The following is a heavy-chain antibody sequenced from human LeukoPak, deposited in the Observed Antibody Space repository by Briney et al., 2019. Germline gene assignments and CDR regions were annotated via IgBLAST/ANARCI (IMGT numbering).Heavy chain of an antibody. CDR2: FSGSGGST. CDR3: AKDGGGSYLFDY. V-gene: IGHV3-23*01. CDR1: GFTFSSYA. D-gene: IGHD1-26*01. J-gene: IGHJ4*02. Sequence: GGSLRLSCAASGFTFSSYAMSWVRQAPGKGLEWVSAFSGSGGSTYYADSVKGRFTISRDNSKNTLYLQMNSLRAEDTAVYYCAKDGGGSYLFDYWGQGTLVTVSS.